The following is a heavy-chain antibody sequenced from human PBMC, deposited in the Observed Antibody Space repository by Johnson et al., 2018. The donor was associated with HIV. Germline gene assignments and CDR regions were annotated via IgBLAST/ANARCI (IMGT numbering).Heavy chain of an antibody. D-gene: IGHD3-22*01. V-gene: IGHV3-74*02. CDR3: ARGFNSGYNDAFDI. CDR1: GFTFSSYW. CDR2: IKSDGSRT. J-gene: IGHJ3*02. Sequence: VQLVESGGGLVQPGGSLRLSCAASGFTFSSYWMHWVRQVPRKGLVWVSRIKSDGSRTSYADSVKCRFTISRDNAKSSLYLQMNSPRAEDTALYYCARGFNSGYNDAFDIWGQGTMVTFSS.